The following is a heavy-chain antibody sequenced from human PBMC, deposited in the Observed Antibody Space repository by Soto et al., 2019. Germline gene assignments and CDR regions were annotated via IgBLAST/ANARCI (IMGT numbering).Heavy chain of an antibody. J-gene: IGHJ4*02. Sequence: QVQLVQSGAEVKKPGSPVRVSCTASGDTFNFYTISWVRQVPGQGPEWMGRIIPMLGMSNYAHKFQGRVTVMAEKSTSTVYMNLSRLTSEDTAVYYCATNYGSGSTHFDYWGQGTLVTVSS. CDR3: ATNYGSGSTHFDY. D-gene: IGHD3-10*01. CDR2: IIPMLGMS. CDR1: GDTFNFYT. V-gene: IGHV1-69*02.